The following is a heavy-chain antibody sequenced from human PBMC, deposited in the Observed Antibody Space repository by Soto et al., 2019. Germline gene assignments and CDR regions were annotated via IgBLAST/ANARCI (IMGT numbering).Heavy chain of an antibody. V-gene: IGHV1-3*01. Sequence: ASVKVSCKASGYTFTSYSMHWVRQAPGQRLEWMGWINAGNGNTKYSQKFQGRVTITRDTSASTAYMELSSLRSEGTAVYYCARYPATLAAAGQWGERYYFDYWGQGTLVTVSS. CDR2: INAGNGNT. CDR1: GYTFTSYS. J-gene: IGHJ4*02. D-gene: IGHD6-13*01. CDR3: ARYPATLAAAGQWGERYYFDY.